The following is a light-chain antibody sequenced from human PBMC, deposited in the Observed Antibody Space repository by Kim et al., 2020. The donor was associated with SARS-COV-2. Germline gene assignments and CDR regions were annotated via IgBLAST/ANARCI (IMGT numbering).Light chain of an antibody. CDR2: GAS. Sequence: EIVLTQSPATLSLSPGERAALSCRASQSVSSSYLAWYQQKPGQAPRLLIYGASSRATGIPDRFSGSGSGTDFTLTITRLEPDDFAVYYCQQFGDSPRTFGQGTKVDIK. J-gene: IGKJ1*01. V-gene: IGKV3-20*01. CDR3: QQFGDSPRT. CDR1: QSVSSSY.